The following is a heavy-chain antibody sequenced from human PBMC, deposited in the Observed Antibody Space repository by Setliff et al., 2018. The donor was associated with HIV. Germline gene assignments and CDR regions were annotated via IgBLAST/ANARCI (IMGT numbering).Heavy chain of an antibody. CDR3: AREGTMVRGASDY. D-gene: IGHD3-10*01. J-gene: IGHJ4*02. CDR2: IYTSGST. Sequence: SETLSLTCTVSGGSISSGSYYWSWIRQPAGKGLEWIGRIYTSGSTNYNPSLKSRVTISVDTSKNQFSLNLSSVTAADTAVYYCAREGTMVRGASDYWGQGTPVTVSS. V-gene: IGHV4-61*02. CDR1: GGSISSGSYY.